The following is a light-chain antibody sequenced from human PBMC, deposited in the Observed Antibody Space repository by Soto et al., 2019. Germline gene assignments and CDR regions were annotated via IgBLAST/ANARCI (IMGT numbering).Light chain of an antibody. CDR3: QSYDSSMSGCV. CDR1: SSNIGAGYY. Sequence: QLVLTQPPSVSGAPGQRVTISCTGSSSNIGAGYYVHWYQQLPGTAPKLLIYGNNNRPSGVPDRFSGSKSGTSASLAITGLQAEDEADYYCQSYDSSMSGCVFGGGTKLTVL. V-gene: IGLV1-40*01. CDR2: GNN. J-gene: IGLJ3*02.